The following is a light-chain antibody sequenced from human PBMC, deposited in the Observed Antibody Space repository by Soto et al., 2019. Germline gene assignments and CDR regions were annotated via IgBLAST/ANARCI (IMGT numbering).Light chain of an antibody. CDR2: GAS. CDR3: QQYGSSPPFT. CDR1: QSVTRSY. J-gene: IGKJ3*01. V-gene: IGKV3-20*01. Sequence: EMVLTQSPGTLSLSPGERATLSCRASQSVTRSYLAWYQQKPGQAPRLLIYGASSRAAGIPDRFSGSGSGTDFTLPISRLESEDFAVYYCQQYGSSPPFTFGPGTRVDFK.